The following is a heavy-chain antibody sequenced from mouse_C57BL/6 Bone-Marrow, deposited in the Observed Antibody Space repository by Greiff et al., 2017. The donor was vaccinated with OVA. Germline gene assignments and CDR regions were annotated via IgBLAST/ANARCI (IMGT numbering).Heavy chain of an antibody. J-gene: IGHJ1*03. V-gene: IGHV5-6*01. CDR2: ISSGGSYT. CDR1: GFTFSSYG. D-gene: IGHD2-3*01. CDR3: ARHDGYHWYFDV. Sequence: EVKVVESGGDLVKPGGSLKLSCAASGFTFSSYGMSWVRQTPDKRLEWVATISSGGSYTYYPDSVKGRFTISRDNAKNTLYLQMSSLKSEDTAMYYCARHDGYHWYFDVWGTGTTVTVSS.